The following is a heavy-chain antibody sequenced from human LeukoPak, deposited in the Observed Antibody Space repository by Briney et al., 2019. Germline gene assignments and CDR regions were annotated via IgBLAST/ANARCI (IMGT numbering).Heavy chain of an antibody. Sequence: SQTLSLTCTVSGGSISSGGYSWSWIRQHPGKGLEWIGYIYYSGSTYYNPSLKSRVTISVDTSKNQFSLKLSSVTAADTAVYYCARVPRGESFDYWGQGTLVTVSS. CDR1: GGSISSGGYS. D-gene: IGHD3-16*01. V-gene: IGHV4-31*03. CDR2: IYYSGST. CDR3: ARVPRGESFDY. J-gene: IGHJ4*02.